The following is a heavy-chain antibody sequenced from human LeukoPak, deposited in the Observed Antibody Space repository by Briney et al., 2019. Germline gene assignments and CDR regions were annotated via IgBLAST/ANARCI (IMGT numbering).Heavy chain of an antibody. J-gene: IGHJ4*02. Sequence: ASVKVSCKASGYTFTGYYMHWVRQAPGQGLEWMGWINPNSGGTNYAQKFQGRVTMTRGTSISTAYMELSRLRSDDTAVYYCARRADFWSGYSAAHPPDYWGQGTLVTVSS. V-gene: IGHV1-2*02. CDR1: GYTFTGYY. CDR2: INPNSGGT. D-gene: IGHD3-3*01. CDR3: ARRADFWSGYSAAHPPDY.